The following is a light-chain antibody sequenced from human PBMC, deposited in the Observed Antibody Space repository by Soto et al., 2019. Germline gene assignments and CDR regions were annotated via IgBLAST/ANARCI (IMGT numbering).Light chain of an antibody. Sequence: EIVLTQSPGTLSLSPGERATLSCRASQSVSSSYLAWYQQKPGQAPRLLIYGASSRATGIPDRFSGSGSGTEFTLTISRLEPEDFATFYCQQSYSAPLTFGGGTKVEIK. J-gene: IGKJ4*01. CDR3: QQSYSAPLT. CDR1: QSVSSSY. V-gene: IGKV3-20*01. CDR2: GAS.